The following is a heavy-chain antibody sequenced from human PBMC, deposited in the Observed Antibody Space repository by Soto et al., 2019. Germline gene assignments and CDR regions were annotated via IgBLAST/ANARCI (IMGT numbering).Heavy chain of an antibody. CDR1: GGAIDSGGYY. CDR3: ARVGTSYARRGLDV. CDR2: IYYSGST. D-gene: IGHD7-27*01. J-gene: IGHJ6*02. V-gene: IGHV4-31*03. Sequence: SETLSLTCNVSGGAIDSGGYYWCWIRQHPGKGLEWIGYIYYSGSTYYNPSLKSRVSISIDTSKNQFPLELISVTAADTAVYYCARVGTSYARRGLDVWGQGTTVTVSS.